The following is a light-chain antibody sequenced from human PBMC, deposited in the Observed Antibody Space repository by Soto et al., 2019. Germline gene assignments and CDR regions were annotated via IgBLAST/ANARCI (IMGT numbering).Light chain of an antibody. Sequence: EIVMTQSPATRSVSPGERATLSGRARQSVSRTLAWYQQKPGQAPRLLIYGASTRATGIPARFRGSGSGTEFTLTISSLHDEEFVYYYCQQYNNWPPYTFGQGTKLEIK. CDR3: QQYNNWPPYT. V-gene: IGKV3-15*01. J-gene: IGKJ2*01. CDR1: QSVSRT. CDR2: GAS.